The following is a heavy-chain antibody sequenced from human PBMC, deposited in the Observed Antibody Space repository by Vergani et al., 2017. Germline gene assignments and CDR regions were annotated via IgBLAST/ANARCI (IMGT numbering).Heavy chain of an antibody. CDR1: GFTFGDYT. V-gene: IGHV3-49*03. J-gene: IGHJ4*02. Sequence: EVQLVESGGTLVQPGRSLRLSCIGSGFTFGDYTLTWFRQAPGRGLEWGGFIRDTASGGATDYAASVKGRFTISRDDSTSIAYLQMNSLKTEDTAVYYCTRDNRGRHLEWLSPYDNWGQGTLVTVSS. D-gene: IGHD3-3*01. CDR3: TRDNRGRHLEWLSPYDN. CDR2: IRDTASGGAT.